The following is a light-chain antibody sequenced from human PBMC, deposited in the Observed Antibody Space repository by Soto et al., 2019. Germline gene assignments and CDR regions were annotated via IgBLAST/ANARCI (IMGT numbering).Light chain of an antibody. Sequence: DIVMTQSPDSLAVSLGERATINCESSQSVLFTSNNKDYLAWYQQKPGQPPKLLLSWASARESGVPERFSGSGSGTLFTLSISSLQAEEVAVYYCQQYYTLPLTFGGGTKVEIK. V-gene: IGKV4-1*01. J-gene: IGKJ4*01. CDR1: QSVLFTSNNKDY. CDR2: WAS. CDR3: QQYYTLPLT.